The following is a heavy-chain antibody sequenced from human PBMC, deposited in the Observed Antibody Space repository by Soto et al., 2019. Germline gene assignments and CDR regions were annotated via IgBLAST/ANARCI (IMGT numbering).Heavy chain of an antibody. Sequence: ASVKVSCKASGYTFTGYYMHWVRQAPGQGLEWMGWINPNSGGTNYAQKFQGRVTMTRDTSISTAYMELSRLRSDDTAVYYCARLLAGSGSYYSPLYFDYWGQGTLVTVSS. D-gene: IGHD3-10*01. J-gene: IGHJ4*02. V-gene: IGHV1-2*02. CDR3: ARLLAGSGSYYSPLYFDY. CDR2: INPNSGGT. CDR1: GYTFTGYY.